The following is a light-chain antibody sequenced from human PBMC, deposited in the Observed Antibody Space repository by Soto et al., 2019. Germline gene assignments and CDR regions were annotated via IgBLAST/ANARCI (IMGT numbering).Light chain of an antibody. CDR2: DND. CDR3: GTWDLTLSAGV. J-gene: IGLJ2*01. CDR1: NSNIGNKY. V-gene: IGLV1-51*01. Sequence: QSVLTQPPSVSAAPGQKVTISCSGSNSNIGNKYVSWYQQFPGTAPQLIIYDNDKRPSGIPDRFSGSKTGTSATLGITGLQAGDEADYYCGTWDLTLSAGVFGGGTKLTVL.